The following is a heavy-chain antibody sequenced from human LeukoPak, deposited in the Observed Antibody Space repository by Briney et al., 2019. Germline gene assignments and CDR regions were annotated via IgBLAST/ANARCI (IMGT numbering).Heavy chain of an antibody. CDR3: ARGDYYDSSGYFDY. CDR1: GGTFSSYA. D-gene: IGHD3-22*01. J-gene: IGHJ4*02. V-gene: IGHV1-69*05. Sequence: SVKVSCKASGGTFSSYAISWVRQAPGQGLEWMGGIIPIFGTANYAQKFQGRVTITTDESTSTAYMELGGLRSEDTAVYYCARGDYYDSSGYFDYWGQGTLVTVSS. CDR2: IIPIFGTA.